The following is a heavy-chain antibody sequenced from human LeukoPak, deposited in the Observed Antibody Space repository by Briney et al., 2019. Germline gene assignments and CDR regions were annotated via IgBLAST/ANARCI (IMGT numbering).Heavy chain of an antibody. CDR2: ISSNGGST. CDR3: VKGAITMVRGVNY. V-gene: IGHV3-64D*06. D-gene: IGHD3-10*01. Sequence: GGSLRLSCSASGFTFSSYAVHWVRQAPGKGLEYVSAISSNGGSTYYADSVKGRFTISRDNSKNTLYLQMSSLRAEDTAVYYCVKGAITMVRGVNYWGQGTLVTVSS. CDR1: GFTFSSYA. J-gene: IGHJ4*02.